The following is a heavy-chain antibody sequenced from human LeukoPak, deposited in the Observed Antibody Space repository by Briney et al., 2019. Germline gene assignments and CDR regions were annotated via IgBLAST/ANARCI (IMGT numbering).Heavy chain of an antibody. Sequence: GGSLRLSCAASGFTFSSYGMSWVRQAPGKGLEWVSAISGSGGSTYYADSVKGRFTISRDNAKNTLYLQMNSLRAEDTAVYYCARGPMVRTNLFDYWGQGTLVTVSS. CDR2: ISGSGGST. D-gene: IGHD3-10*01. CDR1: GFTFSSYG. CDR3: ARGPMVRTNLFDY. V-gene: IGHV3-23*01. J-gene: IGHJ4*02.